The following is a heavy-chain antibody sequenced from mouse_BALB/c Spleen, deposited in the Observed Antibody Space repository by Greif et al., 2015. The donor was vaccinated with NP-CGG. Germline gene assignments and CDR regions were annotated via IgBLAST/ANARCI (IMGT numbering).Heavy chain of an antibody. J-gene: IGHJ3*01. V-gene: IGHV6-6*02. D-gene: IGHD2-2*01. CDR2: IRLKSNNYAT. Sequence: EVKLVESGGGLVQPGGSMKLSCVASGFTFSNYWMNWVRQSPEKGLEWVAEIRLKSNNYATHYAESVKGRFTITRDDSKSSVYLQMNNLRAEDTGIYYCTSQTIYYGYLVPFAYWGQGTLVTVSA. CDR1: GFTFSNYW. CDR3: TSQTIYYGYLVPFAY.